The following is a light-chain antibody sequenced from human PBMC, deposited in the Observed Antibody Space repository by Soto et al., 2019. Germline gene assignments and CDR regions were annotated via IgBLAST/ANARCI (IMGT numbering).Light chain of an antibody. Sequence: EIVLTQSPGTLSLSPGERTTLSCRASQSVISSYLAWYQQKPGQAPRLLIYGASNRATGIPDRFSGSGSGTDFTLTVSRLEPEDFAVYYCQQYGASPPYTFGQGTKLEIK. V-gene: IGKV3-20*01. J-gene: IGKJ2*01. CDR2: GAS. CDR3: QQYGASPPYT. CDR1: QSVISSY.